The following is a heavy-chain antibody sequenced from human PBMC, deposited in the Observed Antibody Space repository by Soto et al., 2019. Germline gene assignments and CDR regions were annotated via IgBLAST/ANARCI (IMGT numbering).Heavy chain of an antibody. Sequence: QVQPQESGPGLVKPSQTLSLTCTVSGGSISSGGYYWSWIRQHPGKGLERIGYIYYSGSTYYNPSLKSRVTISVDTSKNQFSLKLSSVTAADTAVYYCARAQGMVRGVIRTANWFDPWGQGTLVTVSS. D-gene: IGHD3-10*01. CDR1: GGSISSGGYY. CDR2: IYYSGST. CDR3: ARAQGMVRGVIRTANWFDP. J-gene: IGHJ5*02. V-gene: IGHV4-31*03.